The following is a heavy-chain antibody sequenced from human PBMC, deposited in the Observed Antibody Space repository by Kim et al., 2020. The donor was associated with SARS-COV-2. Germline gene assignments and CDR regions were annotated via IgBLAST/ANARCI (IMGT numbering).Heavy chain of an antibody. D-gene: IGHD5-18*01. Sequence: IYAQKFQGRVSMTEDTSTDTGYMELSSLRSEDTAVYYCATASYGHYYFDYWGQGTLVTVSS. J-gene: IGHJ4*02. CDR3: ATASYGHYYFDY. V-gene: IGHV1-24*01.